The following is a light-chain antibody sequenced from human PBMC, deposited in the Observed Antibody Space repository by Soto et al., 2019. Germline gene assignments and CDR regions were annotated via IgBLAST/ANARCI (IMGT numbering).Light chain of an antibody. CDR2: LAS. CDR1: QSISSY. Sequence: DIQMTQSPSSLSASVGDRVTITFRASQSISSYLNWYQQKPGKAPELLIYLASSLQSGVPSRFSGSGSGTEFTLTISSLQPEDFATYYCLQHNSYPFTFGQGTRLEIK. CDR3: LQHNSYPFT. V-gene: IGKV1-17*01. J-gene: IGKJ5*01.